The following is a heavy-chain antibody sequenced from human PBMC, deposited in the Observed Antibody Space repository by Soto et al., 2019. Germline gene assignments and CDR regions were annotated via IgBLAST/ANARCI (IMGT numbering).Heavy chain of an antibody. Sequence: SVKVSCKASGGTFSSYAISWVRQAPGQGLEWMGGIIPIFGTANYAQKFQGRVTITADESTSTAYMELSSLRSEDTAVYYCAGGRNIVLVPAAMTVYYYGMDVWGQGTTVTVSS. D-gene: IGHD2-2*01. V-gene: IGHV1-69*13. CDR3: AGGRNIVLVPAAMTVYYYGMDV. J-gene: IGHJ6*02. CDR2: IIPIFGTA. CDR1: GGTFSSYA.